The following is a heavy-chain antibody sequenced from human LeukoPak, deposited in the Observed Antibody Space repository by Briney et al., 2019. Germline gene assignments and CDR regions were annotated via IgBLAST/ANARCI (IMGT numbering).Heavy chain of an antibody. J-gene: IGHJ1*01. Sequence: GGSLRLSCAASGFTFSTYAIHWVRQAPGKGPEWVAVIWFDGSEQYYADSVKGRFIISRDNSKSTSNLQLNSLRAEDTAVYYCAREGDSRWGELSPWGQGTLVTVSS. CDR3: AREGDSRWGELSP. V-gene: IGHV3-33*01. CDR2: IWFDGSEQ. CDR1: GFTFSTYA. D-gene: IGHD3-16*02.